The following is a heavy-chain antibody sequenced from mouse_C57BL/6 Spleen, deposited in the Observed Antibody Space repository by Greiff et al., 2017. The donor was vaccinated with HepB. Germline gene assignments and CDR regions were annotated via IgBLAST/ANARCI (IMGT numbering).Heavy chain of an antibody. J-gene: IGHJ4*01. V-gene: IGHV1-81*01. CDR1: GYTFTSYG. D-gene: IGHD2-13*01. CDR2: IYPRSGNT. Sequence: QVQLQQSGAELARPGASVKLSCKASGYTFTSYGISWVKQRTGQGLEWIGEIYPRSGNTYYNEKFKGKATLTADKSSSTAYMELRSLTSEDSAVYFCARGGEGAYLAGIFVKGSTTVSTGNAMDYWGQGTSFTVSS. CDR3: ARGGEGAYLAGIFVKGSTTVSTGNAMDY.